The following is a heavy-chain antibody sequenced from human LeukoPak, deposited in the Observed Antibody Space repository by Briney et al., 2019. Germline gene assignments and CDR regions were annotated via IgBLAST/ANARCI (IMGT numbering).Heavy chain of an antibody. CDR1: GGTFSSYT. D-gene: IGHD2-2*01. CDR3: AGEPVVVPANWFDP. Sequence: SSVKVSCKASGGTFSSYTISWVRQAPGQGLEWMGRIIPILGIANYAQKFQGRVTITADKSTSTAYMELSSLRSEDTAVYYCAGEPVVVPANWFDPWGQGTLVTVSS. V-gene: IGHV1-69*04. CDR2: IIPILGIA. J-gene: IGHJ5*02.